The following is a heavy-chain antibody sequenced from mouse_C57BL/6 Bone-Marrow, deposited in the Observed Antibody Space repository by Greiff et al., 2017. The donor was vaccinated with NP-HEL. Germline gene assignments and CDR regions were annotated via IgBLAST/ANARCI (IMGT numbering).Heavy chain of an antibody. CDR3: TAFPALFAY. CDR2: IDPENGDT. Sequence: EVKLVESGAELVRPGASVKLSCTASGFNIKDDYMPWVKQRPEQGLEWIGWIDPENGDTEYASKFQGKATITADTSSNTAYLQLSSLTSEDTAVYYCTAFPALFAYWGQGTLVTVSA. CDR1: GFNIKDDY. J-gene: IGHJ3*01. V-gene: IGHV14-4*01.